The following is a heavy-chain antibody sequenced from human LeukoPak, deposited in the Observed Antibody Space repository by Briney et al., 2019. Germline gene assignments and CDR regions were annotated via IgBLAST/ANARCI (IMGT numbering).Heavy chain of an antibody. V-gene: IGHV3-33*06. CDR3: AKSRGYYYEKSGPADY. D-gene: IGHD3-22*01. CDR2: IWYDGSIK. CDR1: GFTFSSYG. Sequence: GGSLRLSFAASGFTFSSYGMHWVRQAPGKGLEWVAVIWYDGSIKYYGDSVKGRFTISRDNSKNTLYLQMNSLSAEDTAVYYCAKSRGYYYEKSGPADYWGQGTLVTVSS. J-gene: IGHJ4*02.